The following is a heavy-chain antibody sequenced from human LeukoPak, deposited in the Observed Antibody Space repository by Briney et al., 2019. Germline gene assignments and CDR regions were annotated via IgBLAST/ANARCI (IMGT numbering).Heavy chain of an antibody. V-gene: IGHV4-34*01. D-gene: IGHD3-22*01. Sequence: SETLSLTCAVYGGSFSGYYWSWIRQPPGKGLEWIGEINHSGSTNYNPSLKSRVTISVDTSKNQFSLKLSSVTAADTAVYYCARDYYDSSDYYSAGFDPWGQGTLVTVSS. J-gene: IGHJ5*02. CDR3: ARDYYDSSDYYSAGFDP. CDR2: INHSGST. CDR1: GGSFSGYY.